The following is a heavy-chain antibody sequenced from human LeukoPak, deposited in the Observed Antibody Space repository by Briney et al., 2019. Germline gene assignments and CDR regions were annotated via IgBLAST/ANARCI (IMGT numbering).Heavy chain of an antibody. CDR2: ITSGGAST. D-gene: IGHD3-16*01. J-gene: IGHJ4*02. V-gene: IGHV3-11*01. Sequence: GGSLRLSCAASGFSISDYYMSWIRQSPGKGLEWVSYITSGGASTNYADSVKGRFTISRDKAKNSVALQLNGLRAEDTAVYYCTRQRRGTYYAFDSWGQGTLVTVSS. CDR3: TRQRRGTYYAFDS. CDR1: GFSISDYY.